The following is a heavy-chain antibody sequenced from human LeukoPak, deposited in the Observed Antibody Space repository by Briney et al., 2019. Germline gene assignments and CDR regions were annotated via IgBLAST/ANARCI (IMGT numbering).Heavy chain of an antibody. CDR3: AKVTEHCSSTSCPQAGFDP. Sequence: PGGSLRLSCAASGFTFSSYAMSWVRQAPGKGLEWVSAISGSGGSTYYADSVKGRFTISRDNSKNTLYLQMNSLRAEDTAVYYCAKVTEHCSSTSCPQAGFDPWGQGTLVTVSS. CDR1: GFTFSSYA. D-gene: IGHD2-2*01. V-gene: IGHV3-23*01. CDR2: ISGSGGST. J-gene: IGHJ5*02.